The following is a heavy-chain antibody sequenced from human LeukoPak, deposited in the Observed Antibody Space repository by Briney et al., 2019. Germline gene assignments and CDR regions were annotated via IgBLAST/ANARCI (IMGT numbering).Heavy chain of an antibody. CDR1: GFIFSDYY. Sequence: GGSLRLSCGVSGFIFSDYYMSWIRQAPGKGLEWLSYISSTGKTKYYADSVKGRFTISRDNAKNSVYLQMNSLKTEDTAVYYCSTTHYNFADIDHWGQGALVTVSS. D-gene: IGHD3-3*01. V-gene: IGHV3-11*01. J-gene: IGHJ4*02. CDR2: ISSTGKTK. CDR3: STTHYNFADIDH.